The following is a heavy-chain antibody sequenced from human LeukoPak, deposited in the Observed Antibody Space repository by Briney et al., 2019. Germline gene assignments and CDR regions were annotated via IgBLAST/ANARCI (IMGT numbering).Heavy chain of an antibody. Sequence: PGGSLRLSCAASGFTFSSHWMHWVRQVPGEGLVWVSRISRDGRSTAYADSVKGRFTISRDNAKNTLYLQMNSLRAEDTAVYYCARVGSGSGSYGSGNYYFDDWGPGTLVTVSS. CDR3: ARVGSGSGSYGSGNYYFDD. V-gene: IGHV3-74*01. CDR2: ISRDGRST. J-gene: IGHJ4*02. D-gene: IGHD3-10*01. CDR1: GFTFSSHW.